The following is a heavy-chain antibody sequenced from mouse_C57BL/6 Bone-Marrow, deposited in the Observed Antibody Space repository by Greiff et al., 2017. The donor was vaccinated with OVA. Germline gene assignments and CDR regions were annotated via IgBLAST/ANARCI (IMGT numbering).Heavy chain of an antibody. J-gene: IGHJ2*01. CDR3: AYYYGSSPLNY. CDR1: GYTFTSYD. V-gene: IGHV1-85*01. D-gene: IGHD1-1*01. CDR2: IYPRDGST. Sequence: VQLQESGPELVKPGASVKLSCKASGYTFTSYDINWVKQRPGQGLEWIGWIYPRDGSTKYNEKFKGKATLTVDTSSSTAYMELHSLTSEDSAVYFCAYYYGSSPLNYWGQGTTLTVSS.